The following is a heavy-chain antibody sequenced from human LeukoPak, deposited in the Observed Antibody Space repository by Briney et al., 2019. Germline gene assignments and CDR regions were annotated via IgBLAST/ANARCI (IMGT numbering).Heavy chain of an antibody. CDR1: GGSFSGYY. CDR3: AREGGVYYSDSSAYYSY. J-gene: IGHJ4*02. D-gene: IGHD3-22*01. CDR2: INHSGST. Sequence: SETLSLTCAVYGGSFSGYYWSWIRQPPGKGLEWIGEINHSGSTNYNPSLKSRVTISVDTSKNQFSLKLSSVTAADTAVYYCAREGGVYYSDSSAYYSYWGQGTLVTVSS. V-gene: IGHV4-34*01.